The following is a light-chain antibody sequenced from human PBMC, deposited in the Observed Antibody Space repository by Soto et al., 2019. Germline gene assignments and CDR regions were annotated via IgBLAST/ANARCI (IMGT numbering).Light chain of an antibody. CDR2: KND. Sequence: QSVLTQPPSVSAAPGQRVTISCSGSGSNIGSNCVSWYQQFPGTAPKLLISKNDQRPSGTPDRFSASKSGTSATLGITGLQTGDEADYYCETWDDNLRTVVFGEGTKVTVL. V-gene: IGLV1-51*02. J-gene: IGLJ2*01. CDR1: GSNIGSNC. CDR3: ETWDDNLRTVV.